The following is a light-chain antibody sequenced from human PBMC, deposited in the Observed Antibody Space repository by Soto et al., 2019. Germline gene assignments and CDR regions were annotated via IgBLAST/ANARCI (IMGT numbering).Light chain of an antibody. J-gene: IGKJ1*01. V-gene: IGKV3-20*01. Sequence: EIVFTQSPGTMSLSPGERATLSCRASQSVSSSYVAWYQQKPGQAPRLLIYGASSRATGIPDRCSGSGSGTEFTLTISSLQPDDFATYYCQQYNSYSFGQGTKVDIK. CDR3: QQYNSYS. CDR2: GAS. CDR1: QSVSSSY.